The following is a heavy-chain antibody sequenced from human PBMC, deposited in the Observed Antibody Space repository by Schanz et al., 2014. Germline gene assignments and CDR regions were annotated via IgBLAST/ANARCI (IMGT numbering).Heavy chain of an antibody. Sequence: QILLVQPGPEAKKPGASATVSCKASGYDFHIYAYSWVRQAPGQGPEGIGWISGYTGDTKYAQKYHHRVSMTTDRTTRAVYMELRSLRVDGTAVYFCARDNGRIPAANSFDYWGQGTRVTVSS. CDR2: ISGYTGDT. D-gene: IGHD1-26*01. J-gene: IGHJ4*02. CDR3: ARDNGRIPAANSFDY. V-gene: IGHV1-18*01. CDR1: GYDFHIYA.